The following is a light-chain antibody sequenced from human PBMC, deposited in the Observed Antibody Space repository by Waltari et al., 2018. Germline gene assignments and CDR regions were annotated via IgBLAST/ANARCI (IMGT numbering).Light chain of an antibody. Sequence: SVLTQPPSVAGAPGRRVTISCPGSSSNIWAGNDLPWYPQLPGTAPNLLIYGNSNRPSGVPDRFSGSKSGTSASLAITGLQAEDEADYYCQSYDSSLSGSMVFGGGTKLTVL. CDR3: QSYDSSLSGSMV. V-gene: IGLV1-40*01. CDR1: SSNIWAGND. CDR2: GNS. J-gene: IGLJ2*01.